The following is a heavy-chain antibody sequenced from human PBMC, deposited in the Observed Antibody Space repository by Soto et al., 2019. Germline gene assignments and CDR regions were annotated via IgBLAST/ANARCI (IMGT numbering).Heavy chain of an antibody. CDR2: ISSSSSTI. J-gene: IGHJ4*02. Sequence: PGGPLRLSCAASGFTFSSYSMNWVSQAPGKGLEWVSYISSSSSTIYYADSVKGRFTISRDNAKNSLYLQMNSLRAEDTAVYYCARGMPDYFDYWGQGTLVTVSS. D-gene: IGHD2-2*01. CDR1: GFTFSSYS. CDR3: ARGMPDYFDY. V-gene: IGHV3-48*01.